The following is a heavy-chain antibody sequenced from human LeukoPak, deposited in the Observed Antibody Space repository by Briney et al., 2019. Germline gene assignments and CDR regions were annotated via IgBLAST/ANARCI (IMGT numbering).Heavy chain of an antibody. Sequence: GGPLRLSCAASGFTFSSYAMHWVRQAPGKGLEWVAVISYDGSNKYYADSVKGRFTISRDNSKNTLYLQMNSLRAEDTAVYYCARGRQYQLHDYWGQGTLVTVSS. CDR1: GFTFSSYA. D-gene: IGHD2-2*01. CDR2: ISYDGSNK. J-gene: IGHJ4*02. CDR3: ARGRQYQLHDY. V-gene: IGHV3-30-3*01.